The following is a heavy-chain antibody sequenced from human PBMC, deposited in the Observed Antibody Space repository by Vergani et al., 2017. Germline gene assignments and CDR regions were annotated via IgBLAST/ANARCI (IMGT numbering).Heavy chain of an antibody. V-gene: IGHV3-30*18. CDR3: AKDPAAGVRRAYYFDY. CDR1: GFTFSSYG. D-gene: IGHD6-13*01. Sequence: QVQLVESGGGVVQPGRSLRLSCAASGFTFSSYGMHWVRQAPGKGLEWVAVISYDGSNKYYAESVMGRFTISRDNSKNTLYLQMNSLGAEDTAVYYCAKDPAAGVRRAYYFDYWGQGSLVTVSS. J-gene: IGHJ4*02. CDR2: ISYDGSNK.